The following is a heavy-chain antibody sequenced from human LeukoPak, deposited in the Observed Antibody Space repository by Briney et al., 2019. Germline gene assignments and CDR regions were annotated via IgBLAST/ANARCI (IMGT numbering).Heavy chain of an antibody. J-gene: IGHJ4*02. Sequence: SETLSLTCTLSGGSISSSSYYWGWIRQPPGKGLEWIGSIYYSGSTYYNPSLKSRVTISVDTSKNQFSLKLSSVTAADTAVYYCARQGNLWFGELFNPYFDYWGQGTLVTVSS. D-gene: IGHD3-10*01. CDR2: IYYSGST. CDR1: GGSISSSSYY. CDR3: ARQGNLWFGELFNPYFDY. V-gene: IGHV4-39*01.